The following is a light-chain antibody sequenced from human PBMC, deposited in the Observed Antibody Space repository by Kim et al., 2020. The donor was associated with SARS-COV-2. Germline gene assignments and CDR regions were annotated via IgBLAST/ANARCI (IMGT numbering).Light chain of an antibody. V-gene: IGLV3-1*01. J-gene: IGLJ2*01. CDR2: QDT. CDR3: HVWDSNTVI. CDR1: NLGDKF. Sequence: SYELTQPPSVSVSPGQTASITCSGGNLGDKFVFWYQQKPGQSPVLVIFQDTKRPSGIPERFSGSNSGTAATLTISGTQAMDEADYYCHVWDSNTVIFGGGTRLTVL.